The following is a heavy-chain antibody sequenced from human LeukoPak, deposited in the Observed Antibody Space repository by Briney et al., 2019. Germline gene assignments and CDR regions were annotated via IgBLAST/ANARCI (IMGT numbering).Heavy chain of an antibody. V-gene: IGHV3-30*14. CDR1: GFTFSSYA. Sequence: PGRSLRLSCAASGFTFSSYAMHWVRQAPGKGLEWVAVISYDGSNKYYADSVKGRFTISRDNSKNTLYLQMNSLRAEDTVVYYCARDGSGYYDYWGQGTLVTVSS. CDR2: ISYDGSNK. D-gene: IGHD3-3*01. CDR3: ARDGSGYYDY. J-gene: IGHJ4*02.